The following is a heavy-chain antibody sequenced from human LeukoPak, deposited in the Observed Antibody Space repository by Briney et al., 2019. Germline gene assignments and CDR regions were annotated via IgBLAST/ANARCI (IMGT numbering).Heavy chain of an antibody. CDR1: GASISSNNW. CDR3: GGDWPIAGAALDP. Sequence: SGTLSLTCAVSGASISSNNWWWSRDRPPPGKGLEWNMKIYHSGSTNYNPSLKRLVTMTDDNYNNQFSLMQSSVTAADTADYYLGGDWPIAGAALDPWGHGTLVTPSS. J-gene: IGHJ5*02. V-gene: IGHV4-4*02. CDR2: IYHSGST. D-gene: IGHD6-19*01.